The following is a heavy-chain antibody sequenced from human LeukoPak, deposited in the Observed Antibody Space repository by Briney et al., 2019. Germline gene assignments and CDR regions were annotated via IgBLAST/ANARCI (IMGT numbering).Heavy chain of an antibody. Sequence: SVKVSCKASGYTFTKYDINWVRQAPGQGLEWMGGIIPIFGTANYAQKFQGRVTITADESTSTAYMELSSLRSEDTAVYYCARAFYGIAAAGADAFDIWGQGTMVTVSS. CDR1: GYTFTKYD. D-gene: IGHD6-13*01. V-gene: IGHV1-69*13. CDR3: ARAFYGIAAAGADAFDI. CDR2: IIPIFGTA. J-gene: IGHJ3*02.